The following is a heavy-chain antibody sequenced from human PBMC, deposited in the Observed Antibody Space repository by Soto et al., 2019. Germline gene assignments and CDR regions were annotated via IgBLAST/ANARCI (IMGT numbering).Heavy chain of an antibody. V-gene: IGHV3-48*01. CDR3: ARDKTYYDILTGYYPDAFDI. D-gene: IGHD3-9*01. CDR2: ISSSSSTI. J-gene: IGHJ3*02. Sequence: SLRLSCPASRFSISPYSMNCYRQAPRKGLEWVSYISSSSSTIFYTDSVKGRFTVSRDNAKNSLYLQMNSLRAEDTAVYYCARDKTYYDILTGYYPDAFDIWGQGTMVTVSS. CDR1: RFSISPYS.